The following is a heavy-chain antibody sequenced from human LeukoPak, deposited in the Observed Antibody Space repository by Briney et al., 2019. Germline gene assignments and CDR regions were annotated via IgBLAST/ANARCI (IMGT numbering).Heavy chain of an antibody. Sequence: GGSLRLSCAASGFTFSGYAMSWVRQAPGKGLEWVLAISGSGGSTYYADSVKGRFTISRDNSKNTLYLQMNSLRAEDTAVYYCAKDRMNYYDSSGYSLELDYWGQGTLVTVSS. CDR2: ISGSGGST. CDR1: GFTFSGYA. CDR3: AKDRMNYYDSSGYSLELDY. V-gene: IGHV3-23*01. J-gene: IGHJ4*02. D-gene: IGHD3-22*01.